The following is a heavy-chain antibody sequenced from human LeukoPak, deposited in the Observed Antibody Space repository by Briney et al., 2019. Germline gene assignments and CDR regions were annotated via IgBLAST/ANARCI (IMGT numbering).Heavy chain of an antibody. CDR3: ARAWYYYDRSGSYF. CDR1: GYTFTSYD. J-gene: IGHJ4*02. D-gene: IGHD3-22*01. Sequence: ASVKVSCKASGYTFTSYDINWVRQATGQGLEWMGWMNPNSGYTDYAQKFQGRVTMTRNTSISTAYMELSSLRSEDTAVYYCARAWYYYDRSGSYFWGQGTLVTVSS. V-gene: IGHV1-8*01. CDR2: MNPNSGYT.